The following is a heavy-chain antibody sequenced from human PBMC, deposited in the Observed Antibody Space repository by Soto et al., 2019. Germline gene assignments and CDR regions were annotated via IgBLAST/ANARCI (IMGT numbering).Heavy chain of an antibody. V-gene: IGHV1-18*01. CDR1: VYTFTSSG. CDR3: ARDHHRYSGYDYVDY. D-gene: IGHD5-12*01. CDR2: IRVNNGDT. J-gene: IGHJ4*02. Sequence: ASVKVSCKASVYTFTSSGFSWVRQAPGQGLEWVGWIRVNNGDTHYAQKLQGRVTMTTDTSTSTAFMELRSLRSDDTAVYYCARDHHRYSGYDYVDYWGQGTLVTVSS.